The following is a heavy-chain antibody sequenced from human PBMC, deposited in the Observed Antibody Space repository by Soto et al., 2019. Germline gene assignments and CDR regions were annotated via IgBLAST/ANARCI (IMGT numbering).Heavy chain of an antibody. V-gene: IGHV1-69*13. D-gene: IGHD3-22*01. J-gene: IGHJ3*02. CDR2: IIPTFGTA. Sequence: SVKVSCKASGGTFSSYAISWVRQAPGQGLEWMGGIIPTFGTANYAQKFQGRVTITADESTSTAYMELSSLRSEDTAVYYCARSTMIVVVRPDAFDIWGQGTMVTVSS. CDR3: ARSTMIVVVRPDAFDI. CDR1: GGTFSSYA.